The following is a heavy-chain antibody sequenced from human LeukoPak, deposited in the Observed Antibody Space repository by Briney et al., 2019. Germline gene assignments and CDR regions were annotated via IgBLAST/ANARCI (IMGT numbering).Heavy chain of an antibody. CDR2: ISGSGGST. J-gene: IGHJ4*02. CDR3: AKHSVPLYYDFWSGYLGYFDY. CDR1: GFTFSSYA. Sequence: GGSLRLSCAASGFTFSSYAMSWVRQAPGKGLEWVSAISGSGGSTYHADSVKGRFTISRDNSKNTLYLQMNSLRAEDTAVYYCAKHSVPLYYDFWSGYLGYFDYWGQGALVTVSS. V-gene: IGHV3-23*01. D-gene: IGHD3-3*01.